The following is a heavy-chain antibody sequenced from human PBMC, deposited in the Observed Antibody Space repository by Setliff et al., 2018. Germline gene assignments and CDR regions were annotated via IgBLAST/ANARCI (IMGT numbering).Heavy chain of an antibody. CDR2: IYLGDSET. V-gene: IGHV5-51*01. J-gene: IGHJ4*02. CDR1: GYNFTSYW. CDR3: ARHPVGAPIDY. Sequence: PGESLKISCKGPGYNFTSYWIGWVRQMPGKGLEGMGIIYLGDSETKYHPSFQGQVTISADKSISTAYLQWSSLKASDTAMYYCARHPVGAPIDYWGQGTLVTVSS. D-gene: IGHD1-26*01.